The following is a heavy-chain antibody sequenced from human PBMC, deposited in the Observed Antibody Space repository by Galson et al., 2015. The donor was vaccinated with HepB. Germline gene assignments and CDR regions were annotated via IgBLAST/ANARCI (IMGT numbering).Heavy chain of an antibody. J-gene: IGHJ6*02. CDR2: INSDGSST. D-gene: IGHD5-24*01. CDR1: GFTFSSYW. V-gene: IGHV3-74*01. CDR3: AREPTDGYNQNYYYGMDV. Sequence: SLRLSCAASGFTFSSYWMHWVRQAPGKGLVWVSRINSDGSSTSYADSVKGRFTISRDNAKNTLYLQMNSLRAEDTAVYYCAREPTDGYNQNYYYGMDVWGQGTTVTVSS.